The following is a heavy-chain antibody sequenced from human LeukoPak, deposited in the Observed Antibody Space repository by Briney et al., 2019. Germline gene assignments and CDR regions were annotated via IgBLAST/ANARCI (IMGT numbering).Heavy chain of an antibody. D-gene: IGHD3-9*01. CDR3: ARDFDGSDYYYYYGMGV. CDR1: GYTFTGYY. Sequence: GASVKVSCKASGYTFTGYYMHWVRQAPGQGLEWMGWINPNSGGTNYAQKFQGRVTMTRDTSISTAYMELSRLRSDDTAVYYCARDFDGSDYYYYYGMGVWGQGTTVTVSS. CDR2: INPNSGGT. V-gene: IGHV1-2*02. J-gene: IGHJ6*02.